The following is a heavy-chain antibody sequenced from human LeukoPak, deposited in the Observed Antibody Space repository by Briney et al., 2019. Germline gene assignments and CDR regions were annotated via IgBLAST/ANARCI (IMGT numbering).Heavy chain of an antibody. CDR1: GFTFSSYS. Sequence: GGSLRLSCAASGFTFSSYSMNWVRQAPGKGLEWVSSISSSSSYIYYADSVKGRFTISRDNAKNSLYLQMNSLRAEDTAVYYCARDLPTVTVFDYWGQGTLVTVSS. J-gene: IGHJ4*02. D-gene: IGHD4-11*01. CDR2: ISSSSSYI. V-gene: IGHV3-21*01. CDR3: ARDLPTVTVFDY.